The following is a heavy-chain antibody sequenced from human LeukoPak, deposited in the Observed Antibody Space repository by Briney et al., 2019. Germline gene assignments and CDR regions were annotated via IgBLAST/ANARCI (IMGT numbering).Heavy chain of an antibody. CDR3: AKWSSYDILTGSGPLLYFDY. J-gene: IGHJ4*02. V-gene: IGHV3-23*01. CDR2: ISGSGGTT. D-gene: IGHD3-9*01. Sequence: GGSLRLSCAASGFTFNNYAMSWVRQAPGMGLEWVSAISGSGGTTYYADSVKGRFTIFRDNSKNTLYLQMNSLRAEDTAVYHCAKWSSYDILTGSGPLLYFDYWGQGTLVTVSS. CDR1: GFTFNNYA.